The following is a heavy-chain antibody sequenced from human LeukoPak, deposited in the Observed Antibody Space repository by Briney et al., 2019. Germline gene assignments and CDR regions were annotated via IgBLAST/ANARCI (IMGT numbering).Heavy chain of an antibody. CDR1: GFSLSTTGVN. D-gene: IGHD3-10*01. J-gene: IGHJ1*01. CDR2: VYWDDDT. Sequence: SGPTLVKPTQTRRLTCTFSGFSLSTTGVNVGWIGKAPGKALEWLALVYWDDDTRYSPSLRDRLTITKDTSKTQVVLTMTNMDPVDTATYYCAHGFIRQAGDFRHWGQGTLVTVSS. CDR3: AHGFIRQAGDFRH. V-gene: IGHV2-5*02.